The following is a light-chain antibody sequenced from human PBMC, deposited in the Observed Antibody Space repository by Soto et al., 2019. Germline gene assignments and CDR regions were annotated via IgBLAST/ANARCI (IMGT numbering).Light chain of an antibody. CDR1: QSVGRH. CDR2: DAS. V-gene: IGKV3-11*01. J-gene: IGKJ4*01. CDR3: QQRNNWPPAT. Sequence: PGERATLSCRASQSVGRHLAWYQQKPGQAPRLLIYDASNRATGVPARFSGSGSGTDFTLSISSLEPEDLAVYYCQQRNNWPPATFGGGTKVEIK.